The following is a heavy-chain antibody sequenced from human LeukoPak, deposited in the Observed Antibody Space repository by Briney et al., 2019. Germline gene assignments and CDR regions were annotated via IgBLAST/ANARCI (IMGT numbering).Heavy chain of an antibody. Sequence: SETLSLTCTVSGGSISSYYWSWIRQPPGKGLEWIGYIYYSGSTNYNPSLKSRVTISVDTSKNQFSLKLSSVTAADTAVYYCARGGSYTHYYYYMDVWGKGTTVTISS. CDR3: ARGGSYTHYYYYMDV. D-gene: IGHD2-2*02. V-gene: IGHV4-59*01. CDR2: IYYSGST. J-gene: IGHJ6*03. CDR1: GGSISSYY.